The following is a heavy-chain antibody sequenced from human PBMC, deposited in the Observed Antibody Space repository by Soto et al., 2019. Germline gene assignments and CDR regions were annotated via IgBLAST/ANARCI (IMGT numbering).Heavy chain of an antibody. D-gene: IGHD1-1*01. J-gene: IGHJ6*02. V-gene: IGHV1-8*01. CDR1: GYTFTSYD. Sequence: QVQLVQSGAEVKKPGASVKVSCKASGYTFTSYDINWVRQATGQGLEWMGWMNSNSGNTGYSQKFQGRVTMTRKTPITTAYMELSSLSSEDTAVYYCASRYHWNDVIPYYYDMDGWGQGTTFTVSS. CDR3: ASRYHWNDVIPYYYDMDG. CDR2: MNSNSGNT.